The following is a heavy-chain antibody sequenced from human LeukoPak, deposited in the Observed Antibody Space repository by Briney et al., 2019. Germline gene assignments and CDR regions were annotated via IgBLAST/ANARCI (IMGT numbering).Heavy chain of an antibody. Sequence: SETLSLTCTVSGGSISSYYWSWIRQPPGKGLEWIGYIYYSGSTNYNPSLKSRVTISVDTSKNQFSLKLSSVTAADTAVYYCAREGRGVSVGMDVWGQGTTVTVSS. CDR3: AREGRGVSVGMDV. V-gene: IGHV4-59*12. CDR1: GGSISSYY. J-gene: IGHJ6*02. CDR2: IYYSGST. D-gene: IGHD2-8*01.